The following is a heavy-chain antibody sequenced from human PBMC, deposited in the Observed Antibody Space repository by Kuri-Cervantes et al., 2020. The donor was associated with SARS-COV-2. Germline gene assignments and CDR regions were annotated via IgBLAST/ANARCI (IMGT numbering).Heavy chain of an antibody. Sequence: ASVKVSCKVSGYTLTELSMHWVRQAPGKGLEWMGGFDPEDGETIYAQKFQGRVTMTEDTSTDTAYMELSSLRSDDTAVYYCARDQRVGATLGDAFDIWGQGTMVTVSS. CDR2: FDPEDGET. CDR3: ARDQRVGATLGDAFDI. D-gene: IGHD1-26*01. V-gene: IGHV1-24*01. J-gene: IGHJ3*02. CDR1: GYTLTELS.